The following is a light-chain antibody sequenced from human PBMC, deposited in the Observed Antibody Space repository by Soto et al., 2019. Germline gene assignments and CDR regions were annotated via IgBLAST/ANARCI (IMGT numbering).Light chain of an antibody. Sequence: IVLTQSPGTLSLSPGERATLSSGASQSISSGHLAWYQQRPGQAPRLLMYGVSSRASGIPDRFRGSWSGTDFTLTITKLEPEDFAVYSCQYYDSPPSFGQGTRLEL. CDR2: GVS. CDR1: QSISSGH. CDR3: QYYDSPPS. J-gene: IGKJ5*01. V-gene: IGKV3-20*01.